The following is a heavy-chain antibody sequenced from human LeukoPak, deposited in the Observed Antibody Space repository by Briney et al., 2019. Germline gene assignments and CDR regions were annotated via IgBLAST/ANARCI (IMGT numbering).Heavy chain of an antibody. D-gene: IGHD3-9*01. J-gene: IGHJ4*02. Sequence: GGSLRLSCTASGFIFTTYWMHWVRQAPGKGLEWVATIKQDGSEKYYVDSVKGRFTISRDNSKNTLYLQMNSLRAEDTAVYYCARGGYYDILTGPAFDYWGQGTLVTVSS. CDR3: ARGGYYDILTGPAFDY. CDR1: GFIFTTYW. CDR2: IKQDGSEK. V-gene: IGHV3-7*01.